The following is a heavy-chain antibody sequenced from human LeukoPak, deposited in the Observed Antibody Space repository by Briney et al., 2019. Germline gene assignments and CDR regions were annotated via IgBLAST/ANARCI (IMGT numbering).Heavy chain of an antibody. V-gene: IGHV2-5*01. D-gene: IGHD5-18*01. Sequence: SGPTLLKPAPTLTLTYIFSGFSIRASGVGVGWIRQPPGKALECLALIYWNDDKRYNPSLKNKLTIAKDTSKNQVVLTMTNMDPVDTATYYCAHEERYSFHLFDNWGQGTLVTVSS. CDR1: GFSIRASGVG. J-gene: IGHJ4*02. CDR2: IYWNDDK. CDR3: AHEERYSFHLFDN.